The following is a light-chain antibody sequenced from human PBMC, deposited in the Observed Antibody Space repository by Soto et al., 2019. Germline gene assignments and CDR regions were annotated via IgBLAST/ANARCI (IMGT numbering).Light chain of an antibody. Sequence: QSALTQPASVSGSPGQSITISCTGTSSNVRDYNYLSWYQQHPGKAPKVLIYEVRNRPSGVSNRFSGSKSGNTASLTISGLQPDDEADYYCSSYTTTDTLIFGGGTKVTVL. CDR3: SSYTTTDTLI. V-gene: IGLV2-14*01. CDR1: SSNVRDYNY. J-gene: IGLJ2*01. CDR2: EVR.